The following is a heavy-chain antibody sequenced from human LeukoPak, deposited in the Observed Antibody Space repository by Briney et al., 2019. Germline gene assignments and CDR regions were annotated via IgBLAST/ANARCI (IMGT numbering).Heavy chain of an antibody. CDR3: ARTHIVVVVTATLSRAFDI. J-gene: IGHJ3*02. CDR1: GGTFSSYA. Sequence: AVKVSCKASGGTFSSYAISWVRQAPGQGLEWMGRIIPILGIANYAQKFQGRVTITADKSTSTAYMELSSLRSEDTAVYYCARTHIVVVVTATLSRAFDIWGQGTMVTVSS. V-gene: IGHV1-69*04. CDR2: IIPILGIA. D-gene: IGHD2-15*01.